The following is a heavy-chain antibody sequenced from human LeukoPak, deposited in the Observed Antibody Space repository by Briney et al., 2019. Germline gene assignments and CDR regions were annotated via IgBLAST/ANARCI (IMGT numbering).Heavy chain of an antibody. Sequence: SETLSLTCAVYGGSFSGYYWSWIRQPPGKGLEWIGEINHSGSTNYNPSLKSRVTISVDTSKNQFSLKLSSVTAADTAVYYCARGSAYYYDSSGYPLEDFDYWGQGTLVTVSS. CDR2: INHSGST. CDR1: GGSFSGYY. D-gene: IGHD3-22*01. CDR3: ARGSAYYYDSSGYPLEDFDY. J-gene: IGHJ4*02. V-gene: IGHV4-34*01.